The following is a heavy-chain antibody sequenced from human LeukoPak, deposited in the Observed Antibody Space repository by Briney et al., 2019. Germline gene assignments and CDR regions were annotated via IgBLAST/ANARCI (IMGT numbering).Heavy chain of an antibody. J-gene: IGHJ6*03. CDR2: MNPNSGNT. CDR1: GYTFTSYD. D-gene: IGHD3-22*01. Sequence: ASVKVSCKASGYTFTSYDINWVRQATGQGLEWMGWMNPNSGNTGYAQKFQGRVTMTRNTSISTAYMELSSLRSEVTAVYYCAKGSYDSSGYHYYYYYYYMDVWGKGTTVTLSS. CDR3: AKGSYDSSGYHYYYYYYYMDV. V-gene: IGHV1-8*01.